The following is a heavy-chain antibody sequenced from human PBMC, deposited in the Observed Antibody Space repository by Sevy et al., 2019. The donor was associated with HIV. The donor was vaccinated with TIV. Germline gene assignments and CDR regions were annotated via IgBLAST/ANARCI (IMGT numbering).Heavy chain of an antibody. Sequence: SETLSLTCTVSGGSISSGDYYWSWIRQRPGKGLEWIEYIYYSGSAYYNPSLKSRVTISVDTSKNQFSLKLSSVTAADTAVYYCARDIERVMFDYWGQGTLVTVSS. CDR1: GGSISSGDYY. CDR3: ARDIERVMFDY. J-gene: IGHJ4*02. D-gene: IGHD3-16*01. CDR2: IYYSGSA. V-gene: IGHV4-30-4*01.